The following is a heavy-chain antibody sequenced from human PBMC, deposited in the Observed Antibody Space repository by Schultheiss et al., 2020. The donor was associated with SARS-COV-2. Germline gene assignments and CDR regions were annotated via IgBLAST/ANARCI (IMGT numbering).Heavy chain of an antibody. CDR3: ARHGEWSLGYFDY. J-gene: IGHJ4*02. D-gene: IGHD3-3*01. CDR2: IYYSGST. V-gene: IGHV4-39*01. Sequence: GSLRLSCTVSGGSISSSSYYWGWIRQPPGKGLEWIGSIYYSGSTYYNPSLKSRVTISVDTSKNQFSLKLSSVTAADTAVYYCARHGEWSLGYFDYWGQGTLVTVSS. CDR1: GGSISSSSYY.